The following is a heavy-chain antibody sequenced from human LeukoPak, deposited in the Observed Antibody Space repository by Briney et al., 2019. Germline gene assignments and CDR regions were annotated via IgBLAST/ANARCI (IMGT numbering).Heavy chain of an antibody. J-gene: IGHJ2*01. Sequence: GGSLRLSCAASGFTFSNHGMNWVRQAPGKGLEWLSGVSPPGGGTYYADSVKGRFTISRDDAKNSLYLQMDNLRAGDTAIYYCTREGRSSNWADWYFDLWGRGTLVTVSS. V-gene: IGHV3-23*01. CDR3: TREGRSSNWADWYFDL. CDR1: GFTFSNHG. D-gene: IGHD6-13*01. CDR2: VSPPGGGT.